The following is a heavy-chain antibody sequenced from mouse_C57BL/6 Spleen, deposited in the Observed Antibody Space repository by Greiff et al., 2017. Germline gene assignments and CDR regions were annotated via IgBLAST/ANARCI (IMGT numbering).Heavy chain of an antibody. Sequence: DVKLQESGPELVKPGASVKISCKASGYSFTGYYMNWVKQSPEKSLEWIGEINPSTGGTTYNQKFKAKATLTVDKSSSTAYMQLKSLTSEDSAVYYCARGRLGFAYWGQGTLVTVSA. CDR1: GYSFTGYY. J-gene: IGHJ3*01. V-gene: IGHV1-42*01. CDR3: ARGRLGFAY. CDR2: INPSTGGT.